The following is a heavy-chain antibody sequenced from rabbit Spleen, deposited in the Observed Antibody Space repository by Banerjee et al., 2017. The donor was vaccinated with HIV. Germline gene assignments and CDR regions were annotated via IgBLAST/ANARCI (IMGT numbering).Heavy chain of an antibody. CDR2: IGTGSGNT. Sequence: QEQLVESGGGLVQPEGSLTLTCKASGFSFSSNYYICWVRQAPGKGLEWVGCIGTGSGNTYYAYWAKGRFTISSDNAQNTVDLQMNSLTAADTATYFCAREDVGGSVSLWGPGTLVTVS. V-gene: IGHV1S45*01. D-gene: IGHD1-1*01. CDR1: GFSFSSNYY. J-gene: IGHJ4*01. CDR3: AREDVGGSVSL.